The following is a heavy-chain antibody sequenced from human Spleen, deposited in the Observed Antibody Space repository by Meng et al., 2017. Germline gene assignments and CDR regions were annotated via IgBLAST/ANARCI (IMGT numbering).Heavy chain of an antibody. D-gene: IGHD4-23*01. Sequence: GESLKISCAASGFTFSTYGMQWVRQAPGKGLEYVSAITGNGGRTFYANSVKGRFTISRDNAKNSLYLQINSLRAEDTALYYCARVNNGGNSEIDYWGQGTLVTVSS. CDR2: ITGNGGRT. V-gene: IGHV3-64*01. J-gene: IGHJ4*02. CDR1: GFTFSTYG. CDR3: ARVNNGGNSEIDY.